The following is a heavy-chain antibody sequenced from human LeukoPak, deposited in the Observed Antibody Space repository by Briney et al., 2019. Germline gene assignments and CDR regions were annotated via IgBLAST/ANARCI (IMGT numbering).Heavy chain of an antibody. CDR3: ARSYDFWSGYYYYYYYGMDV. Sequence: PSETLSLTCAVYGGSFSGYYWSWIRQPPGKGLEWIGEINHSGSTNYNPSLKSRVTISVDTSKNQFSLKLSSVTAADTAVYYCARSYDFWSGYYYYYYYGMDVWGQGTTVTVSS. CDR2: INHSGST. V-gene: IGHV4-34*01. CDR1: GGSFSGYY. D-gene: IGHD3-3*01. J-gene: IGHJ6*02.